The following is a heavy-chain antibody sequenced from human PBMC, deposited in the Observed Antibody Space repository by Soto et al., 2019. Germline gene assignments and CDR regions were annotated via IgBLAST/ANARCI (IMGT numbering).Heavy chain of an antibody. CDR2: ISAYNGNT. Sequence: ASVKVSCKASGYIFTSYGISWVRQAPGQGLEWMGWISAYNGNTNYAQKLQGRVTMTTDTSTSTAYMELRSLRSDDTAVYYCARDMLRYYDSSGYYNWFDPWGQGTLVTVSS. CDR1: GYIFTSYG. CDR3: ARDMLRYYDSSGYYNWFDP. J-gene: IGHJ5*02. D-gene: IGHD3-22*01. V-gene: IGHV1-18*01.